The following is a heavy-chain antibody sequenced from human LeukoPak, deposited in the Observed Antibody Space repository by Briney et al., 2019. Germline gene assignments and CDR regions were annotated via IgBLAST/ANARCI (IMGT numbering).Heavy chain of an antibody. CDR2: ISAYNGNT. V-gene: IGHV1-18*01. Sequence: ASVKVSCKASGYTFTSYGISWVRQAPGQGLEWMGWISAYNGNTNYAQKLQGRVTITTDTSTSTAYMELRSLRSDDTAVYYCARYYYGSGSYYSDYWGQGTLVTVSS. D-gene: IGHD3-10*01. CDR3: ARYYYGSGSYYSDY. CDR1: GYTFTSYG. J-gene: IGHJ4*02.